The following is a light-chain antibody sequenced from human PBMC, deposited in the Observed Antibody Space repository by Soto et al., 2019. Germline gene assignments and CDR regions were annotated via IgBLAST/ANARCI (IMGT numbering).Light chain of an antibody. CDR1: SSDVGGYNY. J-gene: IGLJ2*01. CDR2: EVT. CDR3: SSYAGSNNLI. Sequence: QSVLTQPPSASGSPGQSVTISCTGTSSDVGGYNYVSWYQQHPGKAPKLFIFEVTKRPSGVPDRFSGSKSGNTASLTVSGLQPEDEADYYCSSYAGSNNLIFGGGTKLTVL. V-gene: IGLV2-8*01.